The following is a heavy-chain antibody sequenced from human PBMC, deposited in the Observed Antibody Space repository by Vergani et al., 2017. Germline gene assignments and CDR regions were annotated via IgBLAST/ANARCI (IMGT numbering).Heavy chain of an antibody. CDR3: ARDREGWYSSSPLLVVDV. CDR1: GYSFTTNA. J-gene: IGHJ6*02. CDR2: INTNTGNP. V-gene: IGHV7-4-1*02. D-gene: IGHD6-13*01. Sequence: QVQLVQSGSELKKPGASVKVSCKASGYSFTTNAMNWVRQAPGQGLEWMGWINTNTGNPTYAPGFTGRFVFSLDTSVSTAYLQINILKAEDTAVYYCARDREGWYSSSPLLVVDVWGQGTTVTVSS.